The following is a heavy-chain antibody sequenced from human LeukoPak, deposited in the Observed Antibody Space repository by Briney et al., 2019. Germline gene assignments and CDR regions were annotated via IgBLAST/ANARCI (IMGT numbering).Heavy chain of an antibody. CDR2: IYTSGST. CDR3: ARGAYYYDSSGYFRFDY. J-gene: IGHJ4*02. CDR1: GGSFSGYY. V-gene: IGHV4-59*10. Sequence: SETLSLTCAVYGGSFSGYYWSWIRQPAGKGLEWIGRIYTSGSTNYNPSLKSRVTISVDTSKNQFSLKLSSVTAADTAVYYCARGAYYYDSSGYFRFDYWGQGTLVTVSS. D-gene: IGHD3-22*01.